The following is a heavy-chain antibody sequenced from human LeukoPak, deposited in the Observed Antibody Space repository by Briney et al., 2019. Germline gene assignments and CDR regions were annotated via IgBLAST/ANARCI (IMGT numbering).Heavy chain of an antibody. J-gene: IGHJ4*02. CDR2: INSNTGDI. D-gene: IGHD2-8*02. V-gene: IGHV1-2*02. CDR3: ARGVGTWYYFDF. CDR1: GYTFTGCH. Sequence: ASVKVSCKASGYTFTGCHIHWVRQAPGQGLEWMGWINSNTGDINYAQSFQGRVTMTRDTSISTVYMDVTSLTSDDTAVYYCARGVGTWYYFDFWGQGTLVTVSS.